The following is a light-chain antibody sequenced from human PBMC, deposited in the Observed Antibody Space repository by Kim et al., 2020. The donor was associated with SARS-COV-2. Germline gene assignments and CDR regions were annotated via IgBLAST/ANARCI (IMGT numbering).Light chain of an antibody. CDR2: DAS. CDR1: EDISNY. CDR3: QQYDNFPMYS. Sequence: DTQMTQSPSSLSASLGDRVTITCQASEDISNYLNWYQQKPGKAPKLLIYDASTLETGAPSRFSGSGSGTTFTFTISNLQPEDIATYYCQQYDNFPMYSFGQGTKLEI. V-gene: IGKV1-33*01. J-gene: IGKJ2*03.